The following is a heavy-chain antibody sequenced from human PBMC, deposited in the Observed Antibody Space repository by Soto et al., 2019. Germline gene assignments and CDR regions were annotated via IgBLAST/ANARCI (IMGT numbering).Heavy chain of an antibody. CDR2: ISSSGSTI. CDR1: GFTFSSYE. V-gene: IGHV3-48*03. Sequence: EVQLVESGGGLVQPGGSLRLSCAASGFTFSSYEMNWVRHAPGKGLEWVSYISSSGSTIYYADSVKGRFTISRDNAKNSLYLQMNSLRAEDTAVYYCARVTVVIHSYYYYGMDVWGQGTTVTVSS. J-gene: IGHJ6*02. CDR3: ARVTVVIHSYYYYGMDV. D-gene: IGHD2-21*01.